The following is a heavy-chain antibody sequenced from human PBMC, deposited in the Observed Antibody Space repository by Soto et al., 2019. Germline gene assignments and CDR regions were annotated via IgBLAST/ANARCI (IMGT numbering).Heavy chain of an antibody. CDR2: IWYDGSNK. J-gene: IGHJ6*02. D-gene: IGHD2-21*01. CDR3: ARGDSVYYYYYGMDV. CDR1: GFTFSSYG. V-gene: IGHV3-33*01. Sequence: GGSLRLSCAASGFTFSSYGMHWVRQAPGKGLEWVAVIWYDGSNKYYADSVKGRFTISRDNSKNTLYLQMNSLRAEDTAVYYCARGDSVYYYYYGMDVWGQGTTVTVSS.